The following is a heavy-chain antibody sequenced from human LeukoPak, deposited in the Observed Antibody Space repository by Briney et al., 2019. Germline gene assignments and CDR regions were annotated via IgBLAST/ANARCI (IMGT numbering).Heavy chain of an antibody. V-gene: IGHV3-53*01. Sequence: PGGSLRLSCVASGFSVNNNYMSWVRQAPGKGLEWVSVVYSGGGTYYADSVKGRFTFSRDNSKNTLYLQMNSLRVEDTAVYYCARGVGQDAFDIWGQGTVVTVSS. CDR2: VYSGGGT. D-gene: IGHD1-26*01. CDR1: GFSVNNNY. J-gene: IGHJ3*02. CDR3: ARGVGQDAFDI.